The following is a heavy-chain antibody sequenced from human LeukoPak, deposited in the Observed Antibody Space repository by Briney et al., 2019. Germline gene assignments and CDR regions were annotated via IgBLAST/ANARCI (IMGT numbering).Heavy chain of an antibody. Sequence: ASVKVSCNASGYTFTSYDINWVRQATGQGLGWRGWMNPNSGNTGYAQKFQGRVTMTRNTFISTAYMELSSLRSEDTAVYYCARERSRYYDKRFDYWGQGTLVTVSS. V-gene: IGHV1-8*01. CDR1: GYTFTSYD. J-gene: IGHJ4*02. D-gene: IGHD3-22*01. CDR2: MNPNSGNT. CDR3: ARERSRYYDKRFDY.